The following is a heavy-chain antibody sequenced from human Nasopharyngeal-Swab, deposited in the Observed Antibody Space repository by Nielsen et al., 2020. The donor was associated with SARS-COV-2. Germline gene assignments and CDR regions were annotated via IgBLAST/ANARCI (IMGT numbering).Heavy chain of an antibody. CDR3: AISSGYYMALYYYYGMDV. D-gene: IGHD3-22*01. V-gene: IGHV1-3*01. CDR1: GHTFTSYA. CDR2: INAGNGNT. Sequence: ASVKVSCKASGHTFTSYAMHWVRQAPGQRLEWMGWINAGNGNTKYSQKFQGRVTITRDTSASTAYMELSSLRSEDTAVYYCAISSGYYMALYYYYGMDVWGQGTAVTVSS. J-gene: IGHJ6*02.